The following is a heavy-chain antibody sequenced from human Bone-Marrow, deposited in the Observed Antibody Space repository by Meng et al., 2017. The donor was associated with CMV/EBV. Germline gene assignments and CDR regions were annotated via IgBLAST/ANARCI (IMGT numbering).Heavy chain of an antibody. J-gene: IGHJ6*02. D-gene: IGHD6-13*01. CDR2: ISSSSSYI. CDR3: AKDQVVQTSAAIPEIFYRGMDV. Sequence: GESLKISCAASGFTFSSYSMNWVRQAPGKGLEWVSSISSSSSYIYYADSVKGRFTISRDNSKNTVSLQMHGLTPDDSGVYYCAKDQVVQTSAAIPEIFYRGMDVWGQGTTVTVSS. V-gene: IGHV3-21*01. CDR1: GFTFSSYS.